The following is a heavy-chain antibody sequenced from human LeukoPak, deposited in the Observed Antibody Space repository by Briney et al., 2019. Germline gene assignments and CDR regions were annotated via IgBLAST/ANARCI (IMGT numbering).Heavy chain of an antibody. V-gene: IGHV3-30*01. J-gene: IGHJ6*03. CDR3: ARQATSLGYFYSYLDV. CDR2: ISHDEVST. Sequence: GGSLRLSCAASGFTFSRHPMHWVRQAPGKGLEWVALISHDEVSTYYVDSVKGRFTISRDKSKNTLFLQMNSLRPEDTAVYYCARQATSLGYFYSYLDVWGTGTTVTVSS. CDR1: GFTFSRHP.